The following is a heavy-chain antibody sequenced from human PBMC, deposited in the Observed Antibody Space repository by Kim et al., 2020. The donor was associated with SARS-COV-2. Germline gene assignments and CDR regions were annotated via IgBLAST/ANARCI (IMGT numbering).Heavy chain of an antibody. D-gene: IGHD3-22*01. Sequence: GGSLRLSCAASGFTFSSYGMHWVRQAPGKGLEWVAVISYDGSNKYYADSVKGRFTISRDNSKNTLYLQMNSLRAEDTAVYYCAKDPPLITMIPFEDYWGQGTLVTVSS. V-gene: IGHV3-30*18. J-gene: IGHJ4*02. CDR3: AKDPPLITMIPFEDY. CDR1: GFTFSSYG. CDR2: ISYDGSNK.